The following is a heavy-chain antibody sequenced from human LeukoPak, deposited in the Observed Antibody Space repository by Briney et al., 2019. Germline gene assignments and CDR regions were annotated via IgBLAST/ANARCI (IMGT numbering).Heavy chain of an antibody. V-gene: IGHV1-69*05. CDR1: GGTFSSYA. Sequence: ASVKVSCKASGGTFSSYAISWVRQAPGQGLEWMGGIIPIFGTANYAQKFQGRVTITTDESTSTAYMELSSLRSGDTAVYYCARAADTYYDFWSGYYFVYWGQGTLVTVSS. CDR3: ARAADTYYDFWSGYYFVY. J-gene: IGHJ4*02. CDR2: IIPIFGTA. D-gene: IGHD3-3*01.